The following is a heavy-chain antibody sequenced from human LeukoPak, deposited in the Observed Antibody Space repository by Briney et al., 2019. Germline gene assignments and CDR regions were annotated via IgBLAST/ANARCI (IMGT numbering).Heavy chain of an antibody. J-gene: IGHJ5*02. V-gene: IGHV4-30-4*01. CDR2: IHYSGIT. Sequence: SQTLSLTRTFSGGSISSGDYYWSSIRQPPGKGLEWIPHIHYSGITSYNTSLKSRVTISVDTSKNQFSLKLNSVTAADTDVYYCARNAARDCTSTACWPRWFDPWGQGTLVTVSS. D-gene: IGHD2-2*01. CDR3: ARNAARDCTSTACWPRWFDP. CDR1: GGSISSGDYY.